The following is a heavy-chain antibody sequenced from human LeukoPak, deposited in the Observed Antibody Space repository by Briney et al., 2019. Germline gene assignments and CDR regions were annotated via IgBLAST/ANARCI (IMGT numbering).Heavy chain of an antibody. CDR2: IYYSGST. CDR1: GGSISSGTYY. CDR3: AGTYRLRRFDP. Sequence: SQTLSLTCTVSGGSISSGTYYWGWIRQPPGKGLECIGTIYYSGSTSYNPSLKSRVTISVDTSKNQFSLKLTSVTAADTAVYYCAGTYRLRRFDPWGQGTLVTVSS. D-gene: IGHD2-2*02. V-gene: IGHV4-39*01. J-gene: IGHJ5*02.